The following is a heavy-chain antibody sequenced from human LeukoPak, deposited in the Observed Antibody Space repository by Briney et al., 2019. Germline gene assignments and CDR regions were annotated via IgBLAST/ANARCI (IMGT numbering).Heavy chain of an antibody. V-gene: IGHV4-38-2*02. CDR3: ARVRGYSYGWSQNYYYYMDV. Sequence: PSETLSLTCTVSGYSISSGYYWGWIRQPPGKGLEWIGSIYHSGSTYYNPSLKSRVTISVDRSKNQFSLKLSSVTAADTAVYYCARVRGYSYGWSQNYYYYMDVWGKGTTVTVSS. D-gene: IGHD5-18*01. CDR2: IYHSGST. CDR1: GYSISSGYY. J-gene: IGHJ6*03.